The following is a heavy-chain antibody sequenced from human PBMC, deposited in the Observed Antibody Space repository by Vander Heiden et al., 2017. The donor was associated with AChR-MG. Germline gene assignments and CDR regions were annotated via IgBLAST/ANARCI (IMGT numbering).Heavy chain of an antibody. J-gene: IGHJ5*02. Sequence: QVQLVESGGGLVKPGGSLRLSCAASGSTFRDYYMSWIRQAPGKGLEWVSYISSSSSYTNYADSVKGRFTISRDNAKNSLYLQMNSLRAEDTAVYYCARVRGYSSSSLLPHNWFDPWGQGTLVTVSS. CDR1: GSTFRDYY. D-gene: IGHD6-6*01. CDR2: ISSSSSYT. V-gene: IGHV3-11*06. CDR3: ARVRGYSSSSLLPHNWFDP.